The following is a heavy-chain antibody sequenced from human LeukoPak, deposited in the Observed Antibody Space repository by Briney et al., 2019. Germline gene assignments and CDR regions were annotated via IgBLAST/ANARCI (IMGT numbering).Heavy chain of an antibody. CDR1: GYTFTSYD. Sequence: ASVKVSCKASGYTFTSYDINWVRQAPGQGLEWMGWINTNTGNPTYAQGFTGRFVFSLDTSVSTAYLQISSLKAEDTAVYYCARVADFWSGSQLGYWGQGTLVTVSS. J-gene: IGHJ4*02. CDR3: ARVADFWSGSQLGY. D-gene: IGHD3-3*01. CDR2: INTNTGNP. V-gene: IGHV7-4-1*02.